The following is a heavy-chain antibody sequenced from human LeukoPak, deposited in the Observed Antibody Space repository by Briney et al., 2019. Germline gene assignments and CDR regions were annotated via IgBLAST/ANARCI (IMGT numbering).Heavy chain of an antibody. D-gene: IGHD1-14*01. CDR3: ARGEPLGPGDY. CDR1: GGSISSYY. CDR2: IYYSGST. Sequence: SETLSLTCTVSGGSISSYYWSWIRQPAGKGLEWIGYIYYSGSTNYNPSLKSRVTISVDTSKNQFSLKLSSVTAADTAVYYCARGEPLGPGDYWGQGTLVTVSS. J-gene: IGHJ4*02. V-gene: IGHV4-59*01.